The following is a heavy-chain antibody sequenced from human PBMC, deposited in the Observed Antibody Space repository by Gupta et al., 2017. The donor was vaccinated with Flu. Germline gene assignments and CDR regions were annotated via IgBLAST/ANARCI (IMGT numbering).Heavy chain of an antibody. Sequence: QLQLQQSGPGLVKPSETLSLTCTVAGGFISSRSYYWGCTGQPPGKGLEWIGSIYYSGSTYYNPSLKSRVTISVDTSKNQFSLKLSSVTAADTAVYYCARRGGIVDGYQLLYGSWFDPWGQGTLVTVSS. CDR1: GGFISSRSYY. D-gene: IGHD2-2*02. CDR3: ARRGGIVDGYQLLYGSWFDP. V-gene: IGHV4-39*01. J-gene: IGHJ5*02. CDR2: IYYSGST.